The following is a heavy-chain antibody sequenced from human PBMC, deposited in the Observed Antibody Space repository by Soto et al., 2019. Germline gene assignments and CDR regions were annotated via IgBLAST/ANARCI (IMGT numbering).Heavy chain of an antibody. J-gene: IGHJ4*02. CDR3: ARGRADMGCYFDS. V-gene: IGHV3-48*01. Sequence: EVQLVESGGGLVQPGGSLRLSCAPSGFTFSGYPMNWVRQAPGRGLEWVSYISASSGTIYYADSVKGRFTISRDNAKNSLFLQMNSLRADYTAVYYCARGRADMGCYFDSWGQGTLVTVSS. D-gene: IGHD3-9*01. CDR2: ISASSGTI. CDR1: GFTFSGYP.